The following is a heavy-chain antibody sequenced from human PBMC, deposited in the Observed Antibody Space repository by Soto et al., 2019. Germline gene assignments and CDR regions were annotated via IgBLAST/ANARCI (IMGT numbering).Heavy chain of an antibody. D-gene: IGHD3-22*01. Sequence: GGSLRLSCAASGFTFSSYGMHWVRQAPGKGLEWVAVISYDGSNKYYADSVKGRFTISRDNSKNTLYLQMNSLRAEDTAVYYCAKDLSRGYDSSGVMDVWGQGTTVTVSS. CDR1: GFTFSSYG. CDR2: ISYDGSNK. J-gene: IGHJ6*02. V-gene: IGHV3-30*18. CDR3: AKDLSRGYDSSGVMDV.